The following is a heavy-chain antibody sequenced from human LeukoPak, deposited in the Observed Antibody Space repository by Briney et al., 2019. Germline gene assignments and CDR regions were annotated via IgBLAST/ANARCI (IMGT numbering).Heavy chain of an antibody. CDR1: GYTFTSTD. V-gene: IGHV1-8*01. D-gene: IGHD1-20*01. J-gene: IGHJ5*02. Sequence: ASVKVSCKASGYTFTSTDINWVRQGAGQGLQWMGWMNPNSGNTGYAQNFQGRLSLTGNNSISTAYMELSSLRSEDTAIYYCARGRRINGYWFDPWGQGTLLIVSS. CDR2: MNPNSGNT. CDR3: ARGRRINGYWFDP.